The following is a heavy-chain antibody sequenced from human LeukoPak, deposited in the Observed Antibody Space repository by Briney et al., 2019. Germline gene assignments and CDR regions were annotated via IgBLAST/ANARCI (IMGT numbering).Heavy chain of an antibody. CDR1: GYTFTGYY. D-gene: IGHD3-22*01. CDR3: ASVYYYDSSGYSPFDY. Sequence: ASAKVSCKASGYTFTGYYMHWVRQAPGQGLEWMGWINPNSGGTNYAQKFQGRVTMTRDTSISTAYMELSRLRSDDTAVYYCASVYYYDSSGYSPFDYWGQGTLVTVSS. CDR2: INPNSGGT. J-gene: IGHJ4*02. V-gene: IGHV1-2*02.